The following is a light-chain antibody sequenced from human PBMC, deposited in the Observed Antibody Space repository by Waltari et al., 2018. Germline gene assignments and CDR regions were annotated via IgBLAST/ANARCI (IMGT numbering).Light chain of an antibody. CDR1: NSDIERNN. Sequence: QSVVTQPPSASGAPGQRVTISCSGSNSDIERNNVCWYQQFPGLAPKLLTYKNNQRPSGVPDRFAGSKSGTSASLAIRGLRSEDEADYFCAAWDHSLGGPVFGGGTKLTVL. CDR2: KNN. J-gene: IGLJ3*02. V-gene: IGLV1-47*01. CDR3: AAWDHSLGGPV.